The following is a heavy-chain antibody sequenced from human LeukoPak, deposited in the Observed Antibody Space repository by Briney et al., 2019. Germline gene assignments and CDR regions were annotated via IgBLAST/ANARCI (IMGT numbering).Heavy chain of an antibody. D-gene: IGHD2-15*01. J-gene: IGHJ6*03. V-gene: IGHV3-7*01. CDR1: GFTFSSYW. CDR3: AKVGDIYYYMDV. Sequence: PGGSLRLSCAASGFTFSSYWMSWVRQAPGKGLEWVANIKQDGSEKYYVDSVKGRFTISRDNAKNSLYLQMNSLRPEDTAVYYCAKVGDIYYYMDVWGKGTTVTISS. CDR2: IKQDGSEK.